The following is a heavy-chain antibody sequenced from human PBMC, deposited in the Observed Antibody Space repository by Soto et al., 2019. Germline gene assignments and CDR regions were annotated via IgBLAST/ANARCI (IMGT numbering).Heavy chain of an antibody. Sequence: GGSLRLSCAASGFTVSSNYMSWVRQAPGKGLEWVSAIYTGGSTYYAESVKRRFTISRDNSKNTLYLQMNSLRAEDTAVYYCARDRIATAGTFFDYWGQGTLVTVSS. CDR2: IYTGGST. D-gene: IGHD6-13*01. CDR1: GFTVSSNY. J-gene: IGHJ4*02. CDR3: ARDRIATAGTFFDY. V-gene: IGHV3-66*01.